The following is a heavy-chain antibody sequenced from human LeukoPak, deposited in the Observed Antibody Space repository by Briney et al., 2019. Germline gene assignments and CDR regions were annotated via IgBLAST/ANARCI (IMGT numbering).Heavy chain of an antibody. D-gene: IGHD3/OR15-3a*01. CDR2: IYTSGST. CDR3: ARHRNAVGDHGGLGY. CDR1: GGSISSGSYY. V-gene: IGHV4-61*02. J-gene: IGHJ4*02. Sequence: PSETLSLTCTVSGGSISSGSYYWSWVRQPAGKGLEWIGRIYTSGSTNYSPSLKSRVTISYTSKNQFSLKLSSVTAADTAVYYCARHRNAVGDHGGLGYWGQGTLVTVSS.